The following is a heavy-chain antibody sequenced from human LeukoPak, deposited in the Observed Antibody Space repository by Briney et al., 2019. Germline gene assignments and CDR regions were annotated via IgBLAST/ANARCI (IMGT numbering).Heavy chain of an antibody. Sequence: GGSLRLSCAASGFAFSNYVMSWVRRAPGKGLEWVSAISGSGGGTYYADSVKGRFTISRDNSKNTLHVQMNSLRAEDTAVYYCAKVGRYCSGGSCYFPKYYFDYWGQGTLVTVSS. CDR3: AKVGRYCSGGSCYFPKYYFDY. CDR1: GFAFSNYV. CDR2: ISGSGGGT. D-gene: IGHD2-15*01. V-gene: IGHV3-23*01. J-gene: IGHJ4*02.